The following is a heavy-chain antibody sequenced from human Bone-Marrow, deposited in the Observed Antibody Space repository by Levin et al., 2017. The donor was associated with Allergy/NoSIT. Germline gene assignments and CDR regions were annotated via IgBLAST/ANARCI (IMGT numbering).Heavy chain of an antibody. CDR3: ARRWGDACDM. V-gene: IGHV5-51*01. CDR2: IYPDDSPT. J-gene: IGHJ3*02. CDR1: EDTFDSFW. Sequence: GESLKISCKGSEDTFDSFWIGWLRQMPGRGLECIGVIYPDDSPTIYSPALQGQVTISADTSITTPYLQWGSLTASDTAIYFCARRWGDACDMWGQGTMVTVSS. D-gene: IGHD7-27*01.